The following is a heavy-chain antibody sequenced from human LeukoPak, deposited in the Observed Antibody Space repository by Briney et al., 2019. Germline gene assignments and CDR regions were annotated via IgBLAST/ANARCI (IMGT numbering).Heavy chain of an antibody. Sequence: GGSLRLSCAVSGFPLSSHWMHWVRQAPGKGLVWASRINTDGSSTSYADSVKGRFTISRDNAKNTLYLQMNSLRAEDTAVYYCARVRRAERGPFSQALGPWGQGTLVTVSS. V-gene: IGHV3-74*01. CDR2: INTDGSST. D-gene: IGHD1-26*01. CDR1: GFPLSSHW. J-gene: IGHJ5*02. CDR3: ARVRRAERGPFSQALGP.